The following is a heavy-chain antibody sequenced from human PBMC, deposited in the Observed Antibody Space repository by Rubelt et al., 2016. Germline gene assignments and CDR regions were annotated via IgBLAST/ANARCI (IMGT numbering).Heavy chain of an antibody. Sequence: EWVSSISSSSSYIYYADSVKGRFTISRDNAKNTLYLQMDSLRAEDTAVYYCAKDPWKYHCSGGSCYSNFFDYWGQGTLVTVSS. CDR3: AKDPWKYHCSGGSCYSNFFDY. CDR2: ISSSSSYI. D-gene: IGHD2-15*01. V-gene: IGHV3-21*04. J-gene: IGHJ4*02.